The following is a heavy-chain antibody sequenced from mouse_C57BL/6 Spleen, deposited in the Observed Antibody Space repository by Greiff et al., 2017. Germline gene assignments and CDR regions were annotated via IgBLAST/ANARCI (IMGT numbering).Heavy chain of an antibody. Sequence: QVQLQQSGAELVRPGASVTLSCKASGYTFTDYEMHWVKQTPVHGLEWIGAIDPETGGTAYNQKFKGKAILTADKSSSTAYMELRSLTSEDSAVYYCTRSGYYGRELGFAYWGQGTLVTVSA. D-gene: IGHD1-2*01. CDR3: TRSGYYGRELGFAY. CDR2: IDPETGGT. V-gene: IGHV1-15*01. CDR1: GYTFTDYE. J-gene: IGHJ3*01.